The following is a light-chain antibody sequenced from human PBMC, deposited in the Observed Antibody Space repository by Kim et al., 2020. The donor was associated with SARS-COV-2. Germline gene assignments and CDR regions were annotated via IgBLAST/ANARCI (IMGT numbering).Light chain of an antibody. CDR1: SSDVGDYTY. Sequence: QSALTQPASVSGSPGQSITISCTGSSSDVGDYTYLSWYQQHPDKAPKLIIYDVSKRPLGVSSRFSGSKSANTASLTISGLQAEDEAAYYCTSYTTTRVLFGGGTKLTVL. CDR3: TSYTTTRVL. J-gene: IGLJ2*01. V-gene: IGLV2-14*03. CDR2: DVS.